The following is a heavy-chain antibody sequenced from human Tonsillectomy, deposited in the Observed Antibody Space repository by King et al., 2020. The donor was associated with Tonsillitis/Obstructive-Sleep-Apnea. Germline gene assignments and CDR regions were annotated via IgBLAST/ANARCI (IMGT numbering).Heavy chain of an antibody. D-gene: IGHD1-1*01. Sequence: VQLVESGGALAQPGGSLRLSCVASGFTFGNYDMHWVRQTTRKGLEWVSSIDSGGNTYYPDSVKGRFTISRDNAKNSLYLQMNSLTAGDTAVYYCARGPRWNLDYWGQGTLVTVSS. J-gene: IGHJ4*02. CDR3: ARGPRWNLDY. CDR1: GFTFGNYD. CDR2: IDSGGNT. V-gene: IGHV3-13*04.